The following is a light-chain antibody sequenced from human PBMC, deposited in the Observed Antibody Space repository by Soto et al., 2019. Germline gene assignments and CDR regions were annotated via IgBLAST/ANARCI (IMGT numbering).Light chain of an antibody. CDR2: GAS. J-gene: IGKJ3*01. CDR1: QGISSF. CDR3: QHLNSYPI. Sequence: DIQLTQSPSFLSASVGDRVTITCRASQGISSFLAWYQQEPGRAPQLLIYGASTLQIGVPSRFSGSGSGTEFTLTISSLQPEDFATYYCQHLNSYPIFGPGTKVDIK. V-gene: IGKV1-9*01.